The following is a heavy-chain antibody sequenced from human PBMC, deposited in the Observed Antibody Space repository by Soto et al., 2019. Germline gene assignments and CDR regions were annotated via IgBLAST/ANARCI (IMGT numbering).Heavy chain of an antibody. Sequence: EVQLVESGGGLVQPGRSLRLSCAASGFNFNDYGMHWVRQVPGKGLEWVSGISWKGGPIGYSDSVKGRFTITRDNAKYSLYLQMDSLRAEDTALYYCTKDRRKNGDYGPHYFDYWGQGTLVTVSS. J-gene: IGHJ4*02. CDR1: GFNFNDYG. V-gene: IGHV3-9*01. D-gene: IGHD2-21*02. CDR3: TKDRRKNGDYGPHYFDY. CDR2: ISWKGGPI.